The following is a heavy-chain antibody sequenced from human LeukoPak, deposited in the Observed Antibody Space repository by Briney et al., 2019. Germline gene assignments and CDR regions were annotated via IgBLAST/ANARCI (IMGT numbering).Heavy chain of an antibody. CDR1: GGSFSGDY. J-gene: IGHJ4*02. D-gene: IGHD2-21*01. CDR2: INHSGGT. CDR3: ATFADSEPIVT. Sequence: PSETLSLTCVVSGGSFSGDYLTWIRQAPGKGLEWIGDINHSGGTAYNPSLKSRASLSFDTSKNHFSLYLTSVTAADTAVYFCATFADSEPIVTWGQGTLVTVSS. V-gene: IGHV4-34*01.